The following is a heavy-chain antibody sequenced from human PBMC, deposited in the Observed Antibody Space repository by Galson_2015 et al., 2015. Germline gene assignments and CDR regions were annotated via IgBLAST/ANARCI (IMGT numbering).Heavy chain of an antibody. CDR3: ARDLRRRHSSGSPYFDY. D-gene: IGHD6-19*01. Sequence: SLRLSCAASGFTFSSYAMHWVRQAPGKGLEWVAVISYDGSNKYYADSVKGRFTISRDNSKNTLYLQMNSLRAEDTAVYYCARDLRRRHSSGSPYFDYWGQGTLVTVSS. CDR2: ISYDGSNK. CDR1: GFTFSSYA. V-gene: IGHV3-30-3*01. J-gene: IGHJ4*02.